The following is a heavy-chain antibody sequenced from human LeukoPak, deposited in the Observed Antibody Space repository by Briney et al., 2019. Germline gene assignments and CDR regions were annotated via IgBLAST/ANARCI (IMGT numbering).Heavy chain of an antibody. CDR3: ASEFMVRGVIIDS. CDR1: GGSISSSSYY. Sequence: SETLSLTCTVSGGSISSSSYYWGWIRQPQGKGLEWIGSIYYSGSTYYNPSLKSRVTISVDTSKNQFSLKLSSVTAADTAVYYCASEFMVRGVIIDSWGQGTLVTVSS. V-gene: IGHV4-39*01. J-gene: IGHJ4*02. D-gene: IGHD3-10*01. CDR2: IYYSGST.